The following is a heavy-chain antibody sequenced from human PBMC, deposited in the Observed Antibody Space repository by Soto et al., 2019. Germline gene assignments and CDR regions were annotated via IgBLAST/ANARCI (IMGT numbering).Heavy chain of an antibody. J-gene: IGHJ4*02. CDR2: ISPSSSSI. V-gene: IGHV3-48*01. CDR1: GFTFSSYS. Sequence: PGGSLRLCCAASGFTFSSYSMHWVRQAPGKGLEWVSYISPSSSSIYYADSVKGRFTISRDNAKNSLYLQMNSLRAEDTAVYYCARVAYYYDSSGYFYWGQGTLVTVSS. CDR3: ARVAYYYDSSGYFY. D-gene: IGHD3-22*01.